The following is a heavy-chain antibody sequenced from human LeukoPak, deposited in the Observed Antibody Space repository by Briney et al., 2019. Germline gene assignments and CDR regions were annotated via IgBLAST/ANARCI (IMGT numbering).Heavy chain of an antibody. CDR2: IYTSGST. CDR3: AAQCGGDCSYFFDY. Sequence: PSQTLSLTCAVSGGSISSSNYYWSWIRQPAGQGLEWIGRIYTSGSTNYNPSLKSRVFMSVDTSKNQFSLKLSSVTAADTAVYYCAAQCGGDCSYFFDYWGQGTLVTVSS. CDR1: GGSISSSNYY. V-gene: IGHV4-61*02. J-gene: IGHJ4*02. D-gene: IGHD2-21*01.